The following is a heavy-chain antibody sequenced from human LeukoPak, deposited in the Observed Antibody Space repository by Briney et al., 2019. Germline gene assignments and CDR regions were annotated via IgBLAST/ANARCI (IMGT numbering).Heavy chain of an antibody. CDR2: IYYTGTT. D-gene: IGHD2-2*01. CDR1: GGSISGHAYY. CDR3: ARNSPPHAYYFDF. J-gene: IGHJ4*02. V-gene: IGHV4-39*01. Sequence: KPSETLSLTCTVSGGSISGHAYYWDWIRQPPGKGLAWIGTIYYTGTTFYSASLKSRVTISVASSRRQFSLQLNSVTAADTAIYFCARNSPPHAYYFDFWGQGTLVTVSS.